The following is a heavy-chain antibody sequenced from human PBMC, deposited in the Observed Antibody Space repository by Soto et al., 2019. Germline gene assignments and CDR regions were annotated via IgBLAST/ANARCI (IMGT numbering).Heavy chain of an antibody. J-gene: IGHJ5*02. V-gene: IGHV4-34*01. CDR2: INHSGST. Sequence: SETLSLTCAVYDGSFSGYYWSWIRQPPGKGLEWIGEINHSGSTNYNPSLKSRVTISVDTSKNQFSLKPSSVTAADTAVYYCAREGGITIFGVVPHNWFDPWGQGSLVTSPQ. CDR1: DGSFSGYY. CDR3: AREGGITIFGVVPHNWFDP. D-gene: IGHD3-3*01.